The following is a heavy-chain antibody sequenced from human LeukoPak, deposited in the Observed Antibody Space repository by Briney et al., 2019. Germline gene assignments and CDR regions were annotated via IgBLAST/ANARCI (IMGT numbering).Heavy chain of an antibody. V-gene: IGHV4-34*01. D-gene: IGHD6-13*01. CDR1: GGSFSGYY. J-gene: IGHJ4*02. Sequence: SETLSLTCAVYGGSFSGYYWSWIRQPPGKGLEWIGEINHSGSTNYNPSLKSRVTISVDTSENQFSLKLSSVTAADTAVYYCARFSKAAAYYFDYWGQGTLVTVSS. CDR3: ARFSKAAAYYFDY. CDR2: INHSGST.